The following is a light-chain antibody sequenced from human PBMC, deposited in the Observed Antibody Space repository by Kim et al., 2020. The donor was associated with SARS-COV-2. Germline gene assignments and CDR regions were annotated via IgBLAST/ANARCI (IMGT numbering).Light chain of an antibody. V-gene: IGLV3-25*03. CDR1: ALPKQY. Sequence: SYELTQPPSVSVSPGQTARITCSGDALPKQYAYWYQQKRGQAPVLVIYKDSERPSGIPERFSGSSSGTTVTLTISGVQAEDEADYYCQSADSSGSNYVFG. J-gene: IGLJ1*01. CDR3: QSADSSGSNYV. CDR2: KDS.